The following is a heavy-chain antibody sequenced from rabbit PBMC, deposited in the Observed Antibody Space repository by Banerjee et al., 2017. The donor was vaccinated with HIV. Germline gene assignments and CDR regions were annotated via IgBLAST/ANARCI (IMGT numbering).Heavy chain of an antibody. CDR2: ITYGGSA. D-gene: IGHD1-1*01. CDR3: VRFASLNDL. J-gene: IGHJ4*01. V-gene: IGHV1S47*01. CDR1: GFDFSTYG. Sequence: QEQLVESGGGLVQPGGSLKLSCKASGFDFSTYGVNWVRQAPGKGLEWIGSITYGGSAYYAGGGRGRSTISRHNAQNTLYLQLNSLTAADTATYFCVRFASLNDLWGPGTLVTVS.